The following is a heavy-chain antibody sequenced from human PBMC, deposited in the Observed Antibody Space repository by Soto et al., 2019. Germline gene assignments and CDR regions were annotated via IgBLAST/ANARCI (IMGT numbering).Heavy chain of an antibody. Sequence: PXGSLRLACAASGFTFTSHAMNWVRQAPGKGLEWVAIISYDGSTKYYADSVKGRFTISRDNANNTVYLHLNSLRGEDTAVYYCARAQSSTVITSTHFDPWGQGTLVTVSS. CDR3: ARAQSSTVITSTHFDP. V-gene: IGHV3-30-3*01. CDR1: GFTFTSHA. CDR2: ISYDGSTK. J-gene: IGHJ5*02. D-gene: IGHD4-17*01.